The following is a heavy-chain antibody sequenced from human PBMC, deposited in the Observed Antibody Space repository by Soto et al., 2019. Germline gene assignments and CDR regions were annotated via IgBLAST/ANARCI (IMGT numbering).Heavy chain of an antibody. CDR2: IYYSGST. Sequence: SETLSLTCTVSGGSISSYYWSWIRQPPGKEQEWIGNIYYSGSTNYNPSLKSRVTISVDTSKNQFSLKLSSVTAADTAVYYCARTRTYYDFWSGYSFIDYWGQGTLVTVSS. CDR3: ARTRTYYDFWSGYSFIDY. D-gene: IGHD3-3*01. V-gene: IGHV4-59*08. J-gene: IGHJ4*02. CDR1: GGSISSYY.